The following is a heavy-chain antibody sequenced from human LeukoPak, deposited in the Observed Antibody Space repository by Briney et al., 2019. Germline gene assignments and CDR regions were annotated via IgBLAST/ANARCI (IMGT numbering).Heavy chain of an antibody. CDR3: ARGPSRAPFDY. CDR2: INHSGST. CDR1: GGSFSGYY. V-gene: IGHV4-34*01. J-gene: IGHJ4*02. Sequence: SETLSLTCAVYGGSFSGYYWSWIRQPPGKGLEWIGEINHSGSTNYNPSLKSRVTISVDTSKNQFSLKLSSVTAADPAVYYCARGPSRAPFDYWGQGTLVTVSS.